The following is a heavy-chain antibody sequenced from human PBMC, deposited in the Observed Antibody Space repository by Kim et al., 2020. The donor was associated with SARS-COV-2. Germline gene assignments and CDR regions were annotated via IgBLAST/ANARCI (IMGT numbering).Heavy chain of an antibody. CDR3: ARGLTSITIFGVEIYYYYGMDV. CDR1: GFTFSSYW. CDR2: IKQDGSEK. D-gene: IGHD3-3*01. Sequence: GGSLRLSCAASGFTFSSYWMSWVRQAPGKGLEWVANIKQDGSEKYYVDSVKGRFTISRDNAKNSLYLQMNSLRAEDTAVYYCARGLTSITIFGVEIYYYYGMDVWGQGTTVTVSS. J-gene: IGHJ6*02. V-gene: IGHV3-7*01.